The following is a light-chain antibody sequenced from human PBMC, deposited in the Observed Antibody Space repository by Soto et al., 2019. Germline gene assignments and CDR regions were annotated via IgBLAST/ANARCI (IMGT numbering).Light chain of an antibody. Sequence: ETVMTHSPATLSVSPGERATLSCRASQSVSTKLAWYQQKPGQAPTLLIYGASTRATGIPARFSGSGSGTEFTLTVSSLQSEDFAVYYCQQYDDWPPFTFGQGTRLEIK. CDR2: GAS. J-gene: IGKJ5*01. CDR1: QSVSTK. V-gene: IGKV3D-15*01. CDR3: QQYDDWPPFT.